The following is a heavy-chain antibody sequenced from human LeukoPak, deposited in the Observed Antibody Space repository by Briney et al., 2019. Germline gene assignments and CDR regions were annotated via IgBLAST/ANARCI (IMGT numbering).Heavy chain of an antibody. CDR1: GFTFSNAW. Sequence: PRGSLRLSCVASGFTFSNAWMNWVRQAPGKGLEWVGRIKTKADVGTVDYTAPVKGRFTISRDDSENTLYLQMNSLKTEDTALYYCTTNDAFDIWGQGTMVTVSS. CDR3: TTNDAFDI. J-gene: IGHJ3*02. V-gene: IGHV3-15*01. CDR2: IKTKADVGTV.